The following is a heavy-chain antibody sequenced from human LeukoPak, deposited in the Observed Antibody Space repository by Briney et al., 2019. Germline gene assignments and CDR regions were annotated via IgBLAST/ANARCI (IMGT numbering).Heavy chain of an antibody. CDR1: GGSLSGYY. V-gene: IGHV4-34*01. D-gene: IGHD4-17*01. CDR3: AREGRDDYGDYVNY. Sequence: SETLSLTCAVYGGSLSGYYWSWIRQPPGKGLEWIGEINHSGSTNYNPSLKSRVTISVDTSKNQFSLKLSSVTAADTAVYYCAREGRDDYGDYVNYWGQGTLVTVSS. J-gene: IGHJ4*02. CDR2: INHSGST.